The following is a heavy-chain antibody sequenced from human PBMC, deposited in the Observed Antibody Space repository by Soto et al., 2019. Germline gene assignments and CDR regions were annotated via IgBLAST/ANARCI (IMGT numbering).Heavy chain of an antibody. Sequence: QVQLVESGGGVVQPGRSLRLSCAASGFTFSSYAMHWVRQAPGKGLEWVAVISYDGSNKYYADSVKGRFTISRDNSKTTLYLQMNSLRAEDTAVYYWARDSYSSGWYYFDYWGQGTLVTVSS. CDR1: GFTFSSYA. V-gene: IGHV3-30-3*01. CDR3: ARDSYSSGWYYFDY. D-gene: IGHD6-19*01. J-gene: IGHJ4*02. CDR2: ISYDGSNK.